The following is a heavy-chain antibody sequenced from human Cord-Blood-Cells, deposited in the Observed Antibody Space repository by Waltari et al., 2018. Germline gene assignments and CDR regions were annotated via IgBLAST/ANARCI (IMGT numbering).Heavy chain of an antibody. D-gene: IGHD6-13*01. Sequence: QVQLVQSGAEVKKPGASVKVSCKVSGYTLAELSMHWVRRAPGKGLEWMGGCGPEDGETRYEEKVQGRVSMTEDTSTGKGYMELSRLSSGDTAVYYCATGSAAGIYYVDYCGQGTLVTVSS. V-gene: IGHV1-24*01. CDR3: ATGSAAGIYYVDY. CDR2: CGPEDGET. CDR1: GYTLAELS. J-gene: IGHJ4*02.